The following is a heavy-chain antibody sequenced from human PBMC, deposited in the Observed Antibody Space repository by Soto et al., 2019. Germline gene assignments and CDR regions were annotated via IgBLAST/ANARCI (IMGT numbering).Heavy chain of an antibody. V-gene: IGHV4-31*03. J-gene: IGHJ6*03. CDR3: ARCEDYYYYMDV. CDR1: GGSISSGGYY. CDR2: IHYSGST. Sequence: QVQLQESGPGLVKPSQTLSLTCTVSGGSISSGGYYWSWIRQHPGKGLEWIGYIHYSGSTYYNPSLKSRVTITVDTSKNQFSLKLSSVTAADTAVYYCARCEDYYYYMDVWGKGTTVTVSS.